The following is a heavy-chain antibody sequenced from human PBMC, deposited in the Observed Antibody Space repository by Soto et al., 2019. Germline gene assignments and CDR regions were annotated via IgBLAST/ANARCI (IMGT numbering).Heavy chain of an antibody. CDR1: GYTFTSYY. Sequence: QVQLVQSGAEVQKPGASVKVSCKASGYTFTSYYMHWVLQAPEQGLEWLGIINPSGGSTSYAQKFQGRLTMTRETSTSTVDMELSSLRSEDTAVYYCAREGIAPDAFDIWGQGTMVTVSS. J-gene: IGHJ3*02. CDR2: INPSGGST. CDR3: AREGIAPDAFDI. V-gene: IGHV1-46*01. D-gene: IGHD3-10*01.